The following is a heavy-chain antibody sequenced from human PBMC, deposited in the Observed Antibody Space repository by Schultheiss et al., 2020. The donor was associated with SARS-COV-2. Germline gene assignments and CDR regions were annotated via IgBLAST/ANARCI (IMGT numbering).Heavy chain of an antibody. D-gene: IGHD6-13*01. CDR3: ARGCLNSSSWFYYYYGMDV. Sequence: SETLSLTCTVSGGSISNYYWSWIRQPPGKGLEWIGSIYHSGSTYYNPSLKSRVTISVDTSKNQFSLKLNSVTAADTAVYYCARGCLNSSSWFYYYYGMDVWGQGTTVTVSS. CDR1: GGSISNYY. V-gene: IGHV4-59*12. J-gene: IGHJ6*02. CDR2: IYHSGST.